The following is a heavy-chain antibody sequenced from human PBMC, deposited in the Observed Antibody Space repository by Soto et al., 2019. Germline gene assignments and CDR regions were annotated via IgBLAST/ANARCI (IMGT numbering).Heavy chain of an antibody. Sequence: ASVKVSCKASGYTFITYAMHWVRQAPGQRLEWMGWINAGNGNTKYSQKFQGRVSITRDTSASTAYMELSSLRSEDTAAYYCARGIIVGGWYPYYFDYWGQGTLVTVSS. CDR2: INAGNGNT. D-gene: IGHD6-19*01. CDR1: GYTFITYA. V-gene: IGHV1-3*01. J-gene: IGHJ4*02. CDR3: ARGIIVGGWYPYYFDY.